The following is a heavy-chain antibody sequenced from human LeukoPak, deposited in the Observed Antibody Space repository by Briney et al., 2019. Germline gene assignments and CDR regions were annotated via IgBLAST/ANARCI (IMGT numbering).Heavy chain of an antibody. V-gene: IGHV3-74*01. CDR1: GFTFDDYA. CDR2: INSDGSST. D-gene: IGHD6-19*01. CDR3: ARALAVAGTGGYY. Sequence: GGSLRLSCAASGFTFDDYAMHWVRQAPGKGLEWVSRINSDGSSTSYADSVKGRFTISRDNAKNTLYLQMNSLRAEDTAVYYCARALAVAGTGGYYWGQGTLVTVSS. J-gene: IGHJ4*02.